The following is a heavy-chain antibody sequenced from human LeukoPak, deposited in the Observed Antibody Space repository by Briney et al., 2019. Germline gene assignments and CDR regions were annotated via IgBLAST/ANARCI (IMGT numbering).Heavy chain of an antibody. CDR3: AKELTRPNRPVAGLNY. CDR2: ISYDGSNK. Sequence: GGSLRLSCAASGFTFSAYGMHWVRQAPGKGLEWVAIISYDGSNKHYPDSVKGRFTISRDDSKNTLYLQMNSLRTEDTAVYYCAKELTRPNRPVAGLNYWGQGTLVTVSS. J-gene: IGHJ4*02. CDR1: GFTFSAYG. V-gene: IGHV3-30*18. D-gene: IGHD6-19*01.